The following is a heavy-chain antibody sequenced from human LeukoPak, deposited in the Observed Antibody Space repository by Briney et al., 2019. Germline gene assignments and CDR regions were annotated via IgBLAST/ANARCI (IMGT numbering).Heavy chain of an antibody. Sequence: GESLRLSCAASGFIFTDYWMNWVRQAPGKGLEWVANIKQDGSVKYYVDSVKGRFTISRDNSKNTLYLQMNSLRAEDTAVYYCARESIDFWSGPYFDYWGQGTLVTVSS. CDR2: IKQDGSVK. CDR3: ARESIDFWSGPYFDY. CDR1: GFIFTDYW. J-gene: IGHJ4*02. D-gene: IGHD3-3*01. V-gene: IGHV3-7*01.